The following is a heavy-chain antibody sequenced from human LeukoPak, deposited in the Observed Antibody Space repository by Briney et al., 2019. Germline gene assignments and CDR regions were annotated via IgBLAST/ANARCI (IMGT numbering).Heavy chain of an antibody. D-gene: IGHD3-10*01. CDR1: GFTFSSYG. Sequence: GGTLRLSCAASGFTFSSYGMHWVRQAPGKGLEWVAVIWYDGSNKYYADSVKGRLTISRDNSKNTLYLQMNSLRAEDTAVYYCARDRVGFGELLWDAPTNWFDPWGQGTLVTVSS. CDR2: IWYDGSNK. CDR3: ARDRVGFGELLWDAPTNWFDP. J-gene: IGHJ5*02. V-gene: IGHV3-33*01.